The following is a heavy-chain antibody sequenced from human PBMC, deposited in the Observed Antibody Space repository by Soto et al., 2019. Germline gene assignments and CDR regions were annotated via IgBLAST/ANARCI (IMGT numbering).Heavy chain of an antibody. D-gene: IGHD6-13*01. CDR2: IYYSGST. CDR3: ARRRIAADYGMDV. J-gene: IGHJ6*02. CDR1: GGSISSYY. V-gene: IGHV4-59*01. Sequence: SETLSLTCTVSGGSISSYYWSWIRQPPGKGLEWIGYIYYSGSTNYNPSLKSRVTISVDTSKNQFSLKLSSVTAADTAVYYCARRRIAADYGMDVWGQGTTVTVSS.